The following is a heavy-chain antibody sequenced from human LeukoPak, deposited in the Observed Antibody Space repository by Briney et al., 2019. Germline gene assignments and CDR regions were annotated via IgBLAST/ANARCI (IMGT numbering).Heavy chain of an antibody. CDR3: ATSVLIYYGSGSYPPMDV. V-gene: IGHV3-20*01. D-gene: IGHD3-10*01. J-gene: IGHJ6*03. Sequence: GGSLRLSCAASGFTFDDYCMRWVRQARGKGLEWVSGINWNGGSTGYADSVKGRFTISRDNAKHSLYLQMNSLRAEDTALYDYATSVLIYYGSGSYPPMDVWGKGTTVTVSS. CDR1: GFTFDDYC. CDR2: INWNGGST.